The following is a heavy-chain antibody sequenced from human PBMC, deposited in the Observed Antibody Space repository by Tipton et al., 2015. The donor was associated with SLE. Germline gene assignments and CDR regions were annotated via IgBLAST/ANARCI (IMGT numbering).Heavy chain of an antibody. CDR1: GFTLSSYE. D-gene: IGHD6-13*01. CDR3: ATSPAAADY. J-gene: IGHJ4*02. Sequence: SLRLSCVASGFTLSSYEMNWVRQSPGKGLEWASYISPSGNTIYYADSVKGRFTISRDNAKNSLYLQMNSLRAEDTAVYYCATSPAAADYWGQGTLVTVSS. V-gene: IGHV3-48*03. CDR2: ISPSGNTI.